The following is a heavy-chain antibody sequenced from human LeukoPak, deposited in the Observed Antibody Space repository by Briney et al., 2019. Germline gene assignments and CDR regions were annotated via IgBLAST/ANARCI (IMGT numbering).Heavy chain of an antibody. J-gene: IGHJ6*03. V-gene: IGHV3-23*01. Sequence: GGSLRLSCAASGFTVSSNYMSWVRQAPGKGLEWVSVASGSGSNTYYADSVKGRFTISRDNSKNTLYLQMNSLRAEDTAIYYCAKDYYASGNFYYYMDVWGKGTTVTVSS. CDR2: ASGSGSNT. CDR3: AKDYYASGNFYYYMDV. D-gene: IGHD3-10*01. CDR1: GFTVSSNY.